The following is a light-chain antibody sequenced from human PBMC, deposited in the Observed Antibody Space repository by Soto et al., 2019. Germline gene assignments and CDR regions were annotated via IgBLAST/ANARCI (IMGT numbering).Light chain of an antibody. V-gene: IGLV2-23*01. CDR3: CSYAGTYTWV. CDR1: SRDVGSYNL. CDR2: EDN. J-gene: IGLJ3*02. Sequence: QSALTQPASVSGSPGQSITISCTGTSRDVGSYNLVSWYQQHPGKAPKLMIFEDNKRPSLISNRFSGSKSGNTASLTISGLQADDEAHYYCCSYAGTYTWVFGGGTKLTVL.